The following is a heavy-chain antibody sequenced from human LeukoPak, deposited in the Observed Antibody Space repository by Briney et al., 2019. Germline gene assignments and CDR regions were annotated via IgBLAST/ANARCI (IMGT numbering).Heavy chain of an antibody. CDR3: ARGSLDTAMVTRIHYYYYGMDV. J-gene: IGHJ6*02. CDR2: IIPIFGTA. V-gene: IGHV1-69*05. D-gene: IGHD5-18*01. Sequence: GASVKVSCKASGGTFSSYAISWVRQAPGQGLEWMGGIIPIFGTANYAQKFQGRVTITTDESTSTAYMELSSLRSEDTAVYYCARGSLDTAMVTRIHYYYYGMDVWGQGTTVTVSS. CDR1: GGTFSSYA.